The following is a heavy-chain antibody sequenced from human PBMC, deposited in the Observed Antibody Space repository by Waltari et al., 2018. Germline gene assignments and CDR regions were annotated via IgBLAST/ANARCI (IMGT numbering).Heavy chain of an antibody. CDR3: ARQGDY. V-gene: IGHV4-38-2*01. Sequence: QVQLQESGPGLVKPSETLSLTCAVSGYSISSGYYWGWIRQPPGKGLEWIGSIYHSGSTYYNPALKSRVTISVDTSKNQFSLKLSSVTAADTAVYYCARQGDYWGQGTLVTVSS. CDR1: GYSISSGYY. CDR2: IYHSGST. J-gene: IGHJ4*02.